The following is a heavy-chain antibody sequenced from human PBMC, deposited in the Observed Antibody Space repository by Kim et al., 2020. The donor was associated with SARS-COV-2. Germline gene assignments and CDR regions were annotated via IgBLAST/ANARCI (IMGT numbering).Heavy chain of an antibody. V-gene: IGHV4-59*01. Sequence: SETLSLTCTVSSDSMTAYYWSWIRQFPGKGLEWIGYICHSGNTNYSPSLKSRVNISWDTSRNQFSLALTSVTEADTAVYYCARSEGRASWHHFDYWGQGILVSVSS. CDR1: SDSMTAYY. CDR2: ICHSGNT. J-gene: IGHJ4*02. CDR3: ARSEGRASWHHFDY. D-gene: IGHD3-3*02.